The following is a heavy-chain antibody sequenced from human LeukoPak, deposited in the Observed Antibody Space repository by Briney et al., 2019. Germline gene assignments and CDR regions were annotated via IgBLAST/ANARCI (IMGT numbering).Heavy chain of an antibody. Sequence: GGSLRLSCAASGFTFSSYSMNWVRQAPGKGLEWVSSISSSSSYIYYADSVKGRFTISRDNAKNSLYLQMNSLRAEDTAVYYCARMDTSIAAAASFDYWGQGTLVTVSS. J-gene: IGHJ4*02. CDR1: GFTFSSYS. CDR3: ARMDTSIAAAASFDY. CDR2: ISSSSSYI. V-gene: IGHV3-21*01. D-gene: IGHD6-13*01.